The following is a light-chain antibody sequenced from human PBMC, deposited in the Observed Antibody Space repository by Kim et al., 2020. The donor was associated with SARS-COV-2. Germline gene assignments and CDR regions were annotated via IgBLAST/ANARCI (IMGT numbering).Light chain of an antibody. V-gene: IGLV3-1*01. CDR1: KLGDKY. CDR3: QAWVSNTIV. CDR2: QDF. Sequence: SVDPGQTASITCSGDKLGDKYTSWYQQRPGQSPVLLIYQDFKRPSGIPERFSGSNSGNTATLTVSGTQSMDEADYYCQAWVSNTIVFGGWTQLTVL. J-gene: IGLJ2*01.